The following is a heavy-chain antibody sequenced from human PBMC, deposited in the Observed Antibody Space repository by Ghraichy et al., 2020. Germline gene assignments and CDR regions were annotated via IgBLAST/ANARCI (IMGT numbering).Heavy chain of an antibody. Sequence: SETLSLTCTVSGGSISSSSYYWGWIRQPPGKGLEWIGIMRYSGNTYYNPSLKSRVTMSVDTSKNQLSLRLNSVTAADTAVYYCARLTIYTTGWQADYWGRGALVTVSS. CDR2: MRYSGNT. J-gene: IGHJ4*02. CDR1: GGSISSSSYY. D-gene: IGHD6-19*01. CDR3: ARLTIYTTGWQADY. V-gene: IGHV4-39*01.